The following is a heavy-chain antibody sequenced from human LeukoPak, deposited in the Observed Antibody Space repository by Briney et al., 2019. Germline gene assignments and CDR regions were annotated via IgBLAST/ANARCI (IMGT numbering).Heavy chain of an antibody. CDR3: AKSLDS. J-gene: IGHJ3*02. Sequence: PGGSLRLSCAASGFTFSSYGMHWVRQAPGKGLEWVAVISYDGSNKYYADSVKGRFTISRDNSKNTLYLQMNSLRAEDTAVYYCAKSLDSWGQGTMVTVSS. CDR1: GFTFSSYG. CDR2: ISYDGSNK. V-gene: IGHV3-30*18.